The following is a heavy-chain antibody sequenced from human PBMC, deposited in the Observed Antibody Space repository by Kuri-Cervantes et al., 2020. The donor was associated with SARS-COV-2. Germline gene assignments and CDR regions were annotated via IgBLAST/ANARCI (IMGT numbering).Heavy chain of an antibody. Sequence: GGSLRLSCAASGFTFSSYDMHWVRQATGKGLAWVSAIGTAGDTYYPGSVKGRFTISRENAKNSLYLQMNSLRAEDTAVYYCARGDLGYCSGGSCYNWFDPWGQGTLVTVSS. CDR1: GFTFSSYD. CDR3: ARGDLGYCSGGSCYNWFDP. D-gene: IGHD2-15*01. J-gene: IGHJ5*02. CDR2: IGTAGDT. V-gene: IGHV3-13*01.